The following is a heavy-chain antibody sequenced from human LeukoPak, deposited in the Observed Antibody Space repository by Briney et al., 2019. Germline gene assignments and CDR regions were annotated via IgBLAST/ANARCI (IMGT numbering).Heavy chain of an antibody. CDR3: AKDREMTPKYYFDY. J-gene: IGHJ4*02. V-gene: IGHV3-23*01. Sequence: GGSLRLSCAASGFTFSNYAMTWVRQAPGKGLEWVSSISAGGGGTYHADSVKGRFTISRDNSKNTLYLQMDSLRAEDTAVYYCAKDREMTPKYYFDYWGQGTLVTVSS. CDR2: ISAGGGGT. D-gene: IGHD5-24*01. CDR1: GFTFSNYA.